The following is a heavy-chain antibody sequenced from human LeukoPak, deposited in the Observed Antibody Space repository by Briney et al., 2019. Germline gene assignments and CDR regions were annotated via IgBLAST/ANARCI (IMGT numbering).Heavy chain of an antibody. CDR3: ARELHVERDDY. CDR2: ISANDGKT. V-gene: IGHV1-18*01. CDR1: GFVFTSYG. Sequence: ASVKVSCTASGFVFTSYGFTLVRQAPGQGLEWMGWISANDGKTHYSEKHQGRVTMSTDTVTSTAYMELRSLRSDDTAVYYCARELHVERDDYWGQGTLVTVSS. J-gene: IGHJ4*02. D-gene: IGHD1-1*01.